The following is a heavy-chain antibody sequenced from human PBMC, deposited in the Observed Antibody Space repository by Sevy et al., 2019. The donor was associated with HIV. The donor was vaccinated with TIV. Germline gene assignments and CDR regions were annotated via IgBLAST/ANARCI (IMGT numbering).Heavy chain of an antibody. CDR3: TRCSSTSCYMM. V-gene: IGHV3-73*01. Sequence: GGSLRLSCAASGFTFSGSAMHWVRQASGKGLEWVGRIRSKANSYATAYAASVKDRFTISRDDSKNTAYLQMNSLKTEDTAVYYCTRCSSTSCYMMWGQGTLVTVSS. D-gene: IGHD2-2*02. CDR2: IRSKANSYAT. J-gene: IGHJ4*02. CDR1: GFTFSGSA.